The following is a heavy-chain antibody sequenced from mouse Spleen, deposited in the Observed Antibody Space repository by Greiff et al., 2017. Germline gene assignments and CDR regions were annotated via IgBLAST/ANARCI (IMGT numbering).Heavy chain of an antibody. CDR2: IYPGSGNT. V-gene: IGHV1-63*01. CDR1: GYAFTNYW. J-gene: IGHJ2*01. Sequence: VQLQQSGAELVRPGTSVKISCKASGYAFTNYWLGWVKQRPGHGLEWIGDIYPGSGNTYYNEKFKGKATLTADKSSSTAYMQLSSLTSEDSAVYFCARGGYFDYWGQGTTLTVSS. CDR3: ARGGYFDY.